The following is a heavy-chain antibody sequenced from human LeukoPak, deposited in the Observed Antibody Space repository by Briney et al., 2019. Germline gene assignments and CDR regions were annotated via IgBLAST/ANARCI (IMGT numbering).Heavy chain of an antibody. D-gene: IGHD2-2*01. CDR3: ARDFGRGYCSSTSCYGWFDP. Sequence: GGSLRLSCAASGFTVSSKYMSWVRQAPGKGPEWVSVIFSGDNTYYADSVKGRFTISRDNSKNTLYLQMNSLRAEDTAVYYCARDFGRGYCSSTSCYGWFDPWGQGTLVTVSS. J-gene: IGHJ5*02. CDR2: IFSGDNT. V-gene: IGHV3-66*02. CDR1: GFTVSSKY.